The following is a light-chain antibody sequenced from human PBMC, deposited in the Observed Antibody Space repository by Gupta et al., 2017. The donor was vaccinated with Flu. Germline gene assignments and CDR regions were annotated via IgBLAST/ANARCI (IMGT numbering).Light chain of an antibody. V-gene: IGLV1-44*01. CDR1: WSNIGGNT. CDR2: ANK. Sequence: QSTLTQPPAASGAPGQPVTISCSGGWSNIGGNTVNWYQQLPGAAPKLLIYANKQRPSGVHDRFSGSKSGTSDSLAIDGLQSEDEADDYCASWDYSLNGLWVFGGGTKLTVL. J-gene: IGLJ3*02. CDR3: ASWDYSLNGLWV.